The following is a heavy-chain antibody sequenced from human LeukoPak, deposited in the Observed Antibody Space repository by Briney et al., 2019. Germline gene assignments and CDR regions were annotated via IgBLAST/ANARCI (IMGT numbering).Heavy chain of an antibody. J-gene: IGHJ4*02. CDR2: ISYDGSNK. CDR1: GFTFSSYA. V-gene: IGHV3-30-3*01. D-gene: IGHD5-18*01. Sequence: PGGSLRLSCAASGFTFSSYAMSWVRQAPGKGLEWVAVISYDGSNKYYADSVKGRFTISRDNSKNTLYLQMNSLRAEDTAVYYCARGDTAMVKPRLGYWGQGTLVTVSS. CDR3: ARGDTAMVKPRLGY.